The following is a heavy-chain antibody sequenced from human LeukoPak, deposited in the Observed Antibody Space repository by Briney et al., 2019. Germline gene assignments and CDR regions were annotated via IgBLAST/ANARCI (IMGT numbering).Heavy chain of an antibody. J-gene: IGHJ5*02. CDR2: IYYSGTT. V-gene: IGHV4-61*08. CDR3: ARDWSLQYWFDP. D-gene: IGHD3-3*01. Sequence: SETLSLTCTVSGGSISSGGYYWSWIRQHPGKGLEWIGYIYYSGTTSYNPSLESRVTISLDTSKNQFSLKLSSVTAADTAVYYCARDWSLQYWFDPWGQGTLVTVSS. CDR1: GGSISSGGYY.